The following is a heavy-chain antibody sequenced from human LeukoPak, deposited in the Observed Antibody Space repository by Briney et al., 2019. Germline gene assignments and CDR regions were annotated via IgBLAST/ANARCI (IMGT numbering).Heavy chain of an antibody. J-gene: IGHJ4*02. CDR2: IWYDGSNK. D-gene: IGHD2-15*01. Sequence: GGSLRLSCAASGFTFSSYGMHWVRQAPGKGLEWVAVIWYDGSNKYYADSVKGRFTISRDNSKNTLYLQMNSLRPEDTAVYYCAKGDCSSGTCSPFDYWGQGTLVTVSS. CDR1: GFTFSSYG. V-gene: IGHV3-30*02. CDR3: AKGDCSSGTCSPFDY.